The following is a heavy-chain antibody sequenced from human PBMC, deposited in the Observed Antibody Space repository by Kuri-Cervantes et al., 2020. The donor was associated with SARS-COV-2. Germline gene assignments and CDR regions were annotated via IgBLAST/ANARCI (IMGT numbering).Heavy chain of an antibody. V-gene: IGHV1-2*02. CDR2: INPNSGGT. CDR1: GYTFTGYY. Sequence: ASVKVSCKASGYTFTGYYMHWVRQAPGQGLEWMGWINPNSGGTNYAQKSQGRVTMTRDTSISTAYMELSRLRSDDTAVYYCARGPGSYHIWYYFDYWGQGTLVTVSS. J-gene: IGHJ4*02. D-gene: IGHD1-26*01. CDR3: ARGPGSYHIWYYFDY.